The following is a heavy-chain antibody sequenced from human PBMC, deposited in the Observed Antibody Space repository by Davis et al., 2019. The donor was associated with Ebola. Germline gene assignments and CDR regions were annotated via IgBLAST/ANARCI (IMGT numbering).Heavy chain of an antibody. V-gene: IGHV1-18*01. Sequence: SVKVSCKASVYTFTSYGIRGVRQAPGQGLEWMGWISAYNGNTNYAQKLQGRFTMTTDTSTSTAYMVLRSLRSDDTAVYYCARGEYYFYGMDVWGQGTTVTVSS. J-gene: IGHJ6*02. CDR1: VYTFTSYG. CDR2: ISAYNGNT. CDR3: ARGEYYFYGMDV.